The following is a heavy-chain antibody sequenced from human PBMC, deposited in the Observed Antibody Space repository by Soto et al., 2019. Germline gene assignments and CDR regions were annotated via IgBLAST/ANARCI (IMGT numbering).Heavy chain of an antibody. J-gene: IGHJ6*02. CDR1: GDSVSSNSAA. V-gene: IGHV6-1*01. CDR2: TYYRSKWYN. CDR3: ARDGGRGYRAAAGHYSYGMDV. D-gene: IGHD6-13*01. Sequence: SQTLSLTCVISGDSVSSNSAAWNWIRQSPSRGLEWLGRTYYRSKWYNDYAVSVKSRITINPDTSKNQFSLQLNSVTPEDTAVYYCARDGGRGYRAAAGHYSYGMDVWGQGTTVTVSS.